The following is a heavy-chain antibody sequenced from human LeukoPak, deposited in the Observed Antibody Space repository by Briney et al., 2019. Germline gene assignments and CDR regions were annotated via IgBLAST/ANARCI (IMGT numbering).Heavy chain of an antibody. D-gene: IGHD6-19*01. J-gene: IGHJ4*02. Sequence: ASVKVSCKASGYTFTSYGISWVRQAPGQGPEWMGWISAYNGNTNYAQKLQGRVTMTTDTSTSTAYMELRSLRSDDTAVYYCARDRRAVAGSGFDYWGQGTLVTVSS. CDR3: ARDRRAVAGSGFDY. CDR2: ISAYNGNT. CDR1: GYTFTSYG. V-gene: IGHV1-18*01.